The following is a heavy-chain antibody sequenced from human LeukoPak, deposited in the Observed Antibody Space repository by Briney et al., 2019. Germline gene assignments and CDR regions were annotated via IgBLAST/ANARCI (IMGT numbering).Heavy chain of an antibody. CDR3: ARESESSGWYDY. D-gene: IGHD6-19*01. CDR2: ISGDGGST. J-gene: IGHJ4*02. V-gene: IGHV3-43*02. Sequence: PGGSLRLSCAAPGXMFHDYAIHWVRQAPGKGLEWVSLISGDGGSTFYAASVKGRFTISRDNSKNSLYLQMNSLRSDDTALYYCARESESSGWYDYWGQGTLVTVSS. CDR1: GXMFHDYA.